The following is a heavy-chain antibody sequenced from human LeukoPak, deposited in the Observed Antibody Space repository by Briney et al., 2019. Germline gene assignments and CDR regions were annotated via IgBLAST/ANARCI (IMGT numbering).Heavy chain of an antibody. CDR3: TREGTYYYDSSGY. Sequence: PGGSLRLSCTASGFTFGDYAMSWVRQAPGKGLEWAGFIRSKAYGGTTEYAASVKGRFTISRDDSKSIAYLQMNSLKTEDTAVYYCTREGTYYYDSSGYWGQGTLVTVSS. CDR1: GFTFGDYA. J-gene: IGHJ4*02. D-gene: IGHD3-22*01. V-gene: IGHV3-49*04. CDR2: IRSKAYGGTT.